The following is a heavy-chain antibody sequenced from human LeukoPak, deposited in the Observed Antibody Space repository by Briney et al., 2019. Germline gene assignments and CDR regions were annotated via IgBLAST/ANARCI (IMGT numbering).Heavy chain of an antibody. Sequence: SETLSLTCAVSGGSISSANYYWSWIRQPVGKGLEWIGRIYTSGTTNYNPSLKSRVTISIDTSKNHFSLKLSSVTAADTAVYHCAREDPYYYYYMDVWGKGTTVTVSS. J-gene: IGHJ6*03. CDR3: AREDPYYYYYMDV. CDR1: GGSISSANYY. CDR2: IYTSGTT. V-gene: IGHV4-61*02.